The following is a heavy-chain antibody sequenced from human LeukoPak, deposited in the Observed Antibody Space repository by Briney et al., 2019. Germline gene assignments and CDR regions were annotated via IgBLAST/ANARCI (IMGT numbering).Heavy chain of an antibody. CDR1: GFTFSSYA. V-gene: IGHV3-23*01. CDR2: ISISGGTT. D-gene: IGHD3-10*02. J-gene: IGHJ6*04. CDR3: AELGITMIGGV. Sequence: GGSLRLSCAASGFTFSSYAMNWVRQAPGKGLEWVSSISISGGTTYHADSVKGRSTVSRDNSKNSLYLQMNSLRAEDTAVYYCAELGITMIGGVWGKGTTVTISS.